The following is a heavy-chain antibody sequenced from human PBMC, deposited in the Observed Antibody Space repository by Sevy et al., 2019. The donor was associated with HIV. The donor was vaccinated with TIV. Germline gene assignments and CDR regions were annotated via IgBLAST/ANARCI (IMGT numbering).Heavy chain of an antibody. CDR1: GFTFGTYN. CDR2: ISSSSTTI. D-gene: IGHD3-10*01. V-gene: IGHV3-48*01. Sequence: GGSLRLSCAASGFTFGTYNMNWVRQAPGKGPEWLSYISSSSTTIDYADFVKGRFTSSRDNAKNTLYLQLNSLRAEDSAVYYCARDYYRSGSYSFDLWGRGTLVTVSS. CDR3: ARDYYRSGSYSFDL. J-gene: IGHJ5*02.